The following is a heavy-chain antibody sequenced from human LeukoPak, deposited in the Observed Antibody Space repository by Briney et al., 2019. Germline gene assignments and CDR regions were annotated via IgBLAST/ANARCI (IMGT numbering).Heavy chain of an antibody. CDR3: ARDWRTGTPYGMDV. D-gene: IGHD2-15*01. J-gene: IGHJ6*02. Sequence: SETLSLTCTVSGGSISSYYWSWIRQPAGKGLEWIGRIYTSGCTNYNPSLKSRVTMSVDTSKNQFSLKLSSVTAADTAVYYCARDWRTGTPYGMDVWGQGTTVTVSS. CDR2: IYTSGCT. V-gene: IGHV4-4*07. CDR1: GGSISSYY.